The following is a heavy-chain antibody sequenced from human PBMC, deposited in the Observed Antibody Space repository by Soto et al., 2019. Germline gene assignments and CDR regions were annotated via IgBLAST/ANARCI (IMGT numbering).Heavy chain of an antibody. CDR3: ARSPSIGQVLDP. D-gene: IGHD3-22*01. CDR1: GGSISGYY. CDR2: FYDSWST. J-gene: IGHJ5*02. Sequence: QVHLQESGPGLVKPSETLSLTCTVSGGSISGYYWSWIRQPPGKGLEWIGFFYDSWSTNYNPSLKSRVTISVDTSKNQFSLKLSSVTAADTAVYYCARSPSIGQVLDPWGQGTLVTVSS. V-gene: IGHV4-59*01.